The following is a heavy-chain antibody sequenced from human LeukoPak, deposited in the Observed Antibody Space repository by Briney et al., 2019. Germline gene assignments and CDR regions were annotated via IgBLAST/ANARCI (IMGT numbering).Heavy chain of an antibody. J-gene: IGHJ5*02. Sequence: SETLSLTCTVSGGSISSYYWSWIRQPPGKGLEWIGYIYYSGSTNYNPSLKSRVTISVDTSKNQFSLKLSSVTAADTAVYYCARGRQWLVGWWFDPWGQGTLVTVSS. V-gene: IGHV4-59*01. CDR2: IYYSGST. D-gene: IGHD6-19*01. CDR1: GGSISSYY. CDR3: ARGRQWLVGWWFDP.